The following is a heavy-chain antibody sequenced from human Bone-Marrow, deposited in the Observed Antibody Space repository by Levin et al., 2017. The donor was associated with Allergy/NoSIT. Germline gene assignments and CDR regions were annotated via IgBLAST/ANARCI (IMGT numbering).Heavy chain of an antibody. D-gene: IGHD3-10*01. J-gene: IGHJ4*02. CDR2: ISYDGSNK. V-gene: IGHV3-30*18. CDR1: GFTFSSYG. CDR3: AKVRGETYFDY. Sequence: GGSLRLSCAASGFTFSSYGMHWVRQAPGKGLEWVAVISYDGSNKYYADSVKGRFTISRDNSKNTLYLQMNSLRAEDTAVYYCAKVRGETYFDYWGQGTLVTVSS.